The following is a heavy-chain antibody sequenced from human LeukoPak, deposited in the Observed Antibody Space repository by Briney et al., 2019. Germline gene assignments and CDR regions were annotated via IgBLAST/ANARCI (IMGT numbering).Heavy chain of an antibody. J-gene: IGHJ4*02. CDR1: GYTFTIYA. Sequence: ASVKVSCKASGYTFTIYAMNWVRQAPGQGLEWMGWINTNTGNTTYAQGFTGRVVFSLDTSVSTAYLQISSLKAEDTAVYYCARLNTYYYDSSGQFDYWGQGTLVTVSS. D-gene: IGHD3-22*01. CDR3: ARLNTYYYDSSGQFDY. CDR2: INTNTGNT. V-gene: IGHV7-4-1*02.